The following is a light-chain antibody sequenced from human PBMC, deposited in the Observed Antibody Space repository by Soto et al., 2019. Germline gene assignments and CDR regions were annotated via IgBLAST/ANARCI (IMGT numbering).Light chain of an antibody. CDR2: EVS. CDR3: SSYTSSSTYV. V-gene: IGLV2-14*01. Sequence: QSVLTQPASVPGSPGQSITISCTGTSSDVGGYNYVSWYQQHPGKAPKLMIYEVSNRPSGVSNRFSGSKSGNTASLTISGLQAEDEADYYCSSYTSSSTYVFGTGTQLTVL. J-gene: IGLJ1*01. CDR1: SSDVGGYNY.